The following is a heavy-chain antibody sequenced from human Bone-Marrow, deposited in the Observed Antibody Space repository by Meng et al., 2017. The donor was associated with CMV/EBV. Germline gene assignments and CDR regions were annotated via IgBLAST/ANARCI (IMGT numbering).Heavy chain of an antibody. Sequence: GESLKISCVVSGIPFSDAWMTWVRQAPGMGLEWVGRIISKRGGGTIDYAAPAKGRFIISRDDSKNMVYLQMNGLKNEDTAVYYCVWMNTEHTLGFWGQGAPVTVS. D-gene: IGHD5-12*01. CDR1: GIPFSDAW. J-gene: IGHJ4*02. CDR2: IISKRGGGTI. CDR3: VWMNTEHTLGF. V-gene: IGHV3-15*01.